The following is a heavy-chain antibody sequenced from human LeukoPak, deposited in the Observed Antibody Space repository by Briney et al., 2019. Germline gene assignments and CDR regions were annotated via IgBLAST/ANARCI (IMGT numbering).Heavy chain of an antibody. CDR3: ARDFVVRGYYYGMDV. D-gene: IGHD3-10*01. Sequence: GGSLRLSWAASGFTASSNYMSWVRQAPGKGLEWVSVIYSGGSTYYADSVKGRFTISRDNSKNTLYLQMNSLRAEDTAVYYCARDFVVRGYYYGMDVWGQGTTVTVSS. J-gene: IGHJ6*02. V-gene: IGHV3-53*01. CDR1: GFTASSNY. CDR2: IYSGGST.